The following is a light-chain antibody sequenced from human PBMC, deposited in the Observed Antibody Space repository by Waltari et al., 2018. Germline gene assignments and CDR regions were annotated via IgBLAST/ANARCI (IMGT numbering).Light chain of an antibody. Sequence: QSALTQPASVSGSPGQSITLSCTGTSSAVGAYYYVFWSQQPAGKAPTPLIYDVTKRPSGVSTRFSGSKSGNTASLTISGLQAEDEADYYCSSYTGRPIMVFGGGTKLTVL. V-gene: IGLV2-14*03. CDR2: DVT. CDR3: SSYTGRPIMV. CDR1: SSAVGAYYY. J-gene: IGLJ3*02.